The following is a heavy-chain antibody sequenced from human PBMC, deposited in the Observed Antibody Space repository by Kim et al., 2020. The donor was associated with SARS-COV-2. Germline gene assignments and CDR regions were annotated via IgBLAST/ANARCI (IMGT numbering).Heavy chain of an antibody. V-gene: IGHV4-61*07. Sequence: KSRVTISVDTSKNQFSLKLSSVTAADTAVYYCARHYDSSGYPRYYYGMDVWGQGTTVTVSS. CDR3: ARHYDSSGYPRYYYGMDV. J-gene: IGHJ6*02. D-gene: IGHD3-22*01.